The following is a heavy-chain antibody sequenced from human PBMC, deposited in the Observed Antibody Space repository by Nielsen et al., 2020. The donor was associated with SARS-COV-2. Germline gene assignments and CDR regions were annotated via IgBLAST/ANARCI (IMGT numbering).Heavy chain of an antibody. CDR3: AKDPEDGDFDWPLNYYYGMDV. V-gene: IGHV3-30*18. CDR2: ISYDGSNK. J-gene: IGHJ6*02. D-gene: IGHD3-9*01. Sequence: WLRQPPGKGLEWVAVISYDGSNKYYADFVKGRFTISRDNSKNTLYLQMNSLRAEDTAVYYCAKDPEDGDFDWPLNYYYGMDVWGQGTTVTVSS.